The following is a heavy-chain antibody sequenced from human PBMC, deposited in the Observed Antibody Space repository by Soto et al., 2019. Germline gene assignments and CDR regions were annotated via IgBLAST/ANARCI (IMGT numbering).Heavy chain of an antibody. CDR3: ARGHSTDCSNGVCSFFYNHEMDV. J-gene: IGHJ6*02. Sequence: ASVKVSFKASGYSFTDYHIHWVRQAPGQGLEWLGRIDPKSGGTSTAQKFQGWVTMTRDRSISTVYMELTRLRSDDTAVYFCARGHSTDCSNGVCSFFYNHEMDVWG. CDR1: GYSFTDYH. V-gene: IGHV1-2*04. CDR2: IDPKSGGT. D-gene: IGHD2-8*01.